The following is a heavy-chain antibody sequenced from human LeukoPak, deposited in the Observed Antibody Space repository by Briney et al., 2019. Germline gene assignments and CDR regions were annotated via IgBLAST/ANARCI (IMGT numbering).Heavy chain of an antibody. J-gene: IGHJ4*02. D-gene: IGHD2-2*01. CDR3: ARSSRSTSLDY. CDR2: IYHSGST. V-gene: IGHV4-38-2*01. Sequence: MASETLSLTCAVSGYSISSGYLWGWIRQPPGKGLEWIGSIYHSGSTYYNPSLKSRVTISVDTSKNQFSLKLSSVTAADTAVYYCARSSRSTSLDYWGQGALVTVSS. CDR1: GYSISSGYL.